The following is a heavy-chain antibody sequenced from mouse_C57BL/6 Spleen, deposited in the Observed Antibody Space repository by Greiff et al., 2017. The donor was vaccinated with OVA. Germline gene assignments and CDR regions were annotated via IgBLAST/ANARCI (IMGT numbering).Heavy chain of an antibody. V-gene: IGHV2-2*01. Sequence: QVQLKESGPGLVQPSQSLSITCTVSGFSLTSYGVHWVRQSPGKGLEWLGVIWSGGSTDYNAAFISRLSISKDNSRRQVFFKMNSLQADDTAIYDCVRNRGTNYAMEYWGQGTSVTVSS. CDR1: GFSLTSYG. D-gene: IGHD2-13*01. J-gene: IGHJ4*01. CDR2: IWSGGST. CDR3: VRNRGTNYAMEY.